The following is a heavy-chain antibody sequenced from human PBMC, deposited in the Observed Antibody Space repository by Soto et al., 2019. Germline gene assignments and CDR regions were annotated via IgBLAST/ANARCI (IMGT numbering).Heavy chain of an antibody. D-gene: IGHD3-16*01. CDR2: VKEDGSEL. CDR3: ARDIGFDYVN. V-gene: IGHV3-7*01. CDR1: GFNLMSYW. Sequence: GALRLSCAVSGFNLMSYWMSWVRRAPGKGLEWVASVKEDGSELYYLHSVRGRFSISRDSAGNALHLTMNYLSAEDTGVYFCARDIGFDYVNWGQGIPVTVSS. J-gene: IGHJ4*02.